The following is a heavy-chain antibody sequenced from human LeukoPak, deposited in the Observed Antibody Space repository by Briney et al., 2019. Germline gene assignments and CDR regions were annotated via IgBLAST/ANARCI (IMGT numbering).Heavy chain of an antibody. CDR2: IYHSGRT. CDR1: GYPISSGYY. CDR3: ARSSSGYLRYYFDY. D-gene: IGHD3-22*01. Sequence: SETLSLTCTVSGYPISSGYYWGWIRQPPGKGLEWIGSIYHSGRTYYNPSLKSRVTISVDTSKNQFSLKLSSVTAADTAVYYCARSSSGYLRYYFDYWGQGTLVTVSS. V-gene: IGHV4-38-2*02. J-gene: IGHJ4*02.